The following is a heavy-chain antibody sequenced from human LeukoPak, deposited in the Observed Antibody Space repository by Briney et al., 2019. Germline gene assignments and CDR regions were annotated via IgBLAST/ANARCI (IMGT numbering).Heavy chain of an antibody. CDR1: GFTFSSYW. Sequence: PGGSLRLSCAASGFTFSSYWMGWVRQAPGKGLEWVASIKQDGSEKYYVDSVKGRFTISRDNAKNSLYLQMNSLRAEDTAVYYCARDRWDYDILTGYFGYYYYGMDVWGQGTTVTVSS. J-gene: IGHJ6*02. V-gene: IGHV3-7*03. CDR2: IKQDGSEK. D-gene: IGHD3-9*01. CDR3: ARDRWDYDILTGYFGYYYYGMDV.